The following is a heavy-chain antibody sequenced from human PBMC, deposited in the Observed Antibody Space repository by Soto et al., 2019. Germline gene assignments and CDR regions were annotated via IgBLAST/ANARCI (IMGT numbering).Heavy chain of an antibody. Sequence: PGGSLRLSCAASGFTFDDYAIHWVRQAPGKGLEWVSGISWDGAVIDYAVSVKGRFTIGRDNARNSLYLHLNKLRPKDTALYFCLKDRGSSSWDPISDIWGRGTLVTVSS. CDR3: LKDRGSSSWDPISDI. D-gene: IGHD6-13*01. CDR2: ISWDGAVI. CDR1: GFTFDDYA. V-gene: IGHV3-9*01. J-gene: IGHJ4*01.